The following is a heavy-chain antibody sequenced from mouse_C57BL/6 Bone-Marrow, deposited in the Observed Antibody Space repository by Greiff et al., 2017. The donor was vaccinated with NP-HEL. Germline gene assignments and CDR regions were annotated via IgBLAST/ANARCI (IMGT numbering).Heavy chain of an antibody. CDR2: ISSGGSYT. Sequence: DVKLVESGGDLVKPGGSLKLSCAASGFTFSSYGMSWVRQTPDKRLEWVATISSGGSYTYYPDSVKGRFTISRDNAKNTLYLQMSSLKSEDTAMYYCARQKFITTVVGGQGTSVTVSS. V-gene: IGHV5-6*02. J-gene: IGHJ4*01. CDR1: GFTFSSYG. D-gene: IGHD1-1*01. CDR3: ARQKFITTVV.